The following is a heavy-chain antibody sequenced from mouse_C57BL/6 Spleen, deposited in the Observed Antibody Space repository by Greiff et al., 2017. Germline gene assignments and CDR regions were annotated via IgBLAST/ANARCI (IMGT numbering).Heavy chain of an antibody. CDR1: GFSLTSYG. J-gene: IGHJ4*01. D-gene: IGHD2-2*01. Sequence: QVQLQQSGPGLVQPSQSLSITCTVSGFSLTSYGVHWVRQSPGKGLEWLGVIWRGGSTDYNAAFMSRLSITKDNSKSQVFFKMNSLQADDTAIYYCAKNVYDGYDDYYAMDYWGQGTSVTVSS. CDR2: IWRGGST. V-gene: IGHV2-5*01. CDR3: AKNVYDGYDDYYAMDY.